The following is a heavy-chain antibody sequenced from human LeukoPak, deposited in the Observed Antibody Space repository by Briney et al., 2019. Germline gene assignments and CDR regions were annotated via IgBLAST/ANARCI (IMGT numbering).Heavy chain of an antibody. CDR3: METGYTSGYDN. D-gene: IGHD5-18*01. CDR1: GFTFGDYS. V-gene: IGHV3-49*04. J-gene: IGHJ4*02. CDR2: IRSRTYGGTT. Sequence: GVLRLSCTASGFTFGDYSMNWVRQAPRKGLEWVGFIRSRTYGGTTEYAASVKGRFTISRDDSKSIAYLQMNSLKTEDTAVYYCMETGYTSGYDNWGQGTLVTVSS.